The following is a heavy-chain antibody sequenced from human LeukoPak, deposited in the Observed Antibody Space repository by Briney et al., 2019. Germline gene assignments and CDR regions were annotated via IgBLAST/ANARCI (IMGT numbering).Heavy chain of an antibody. CDR1: GGTFISYA. J-gene: IGHJ4*02. V-gene: IGHV1-69*13. D-gene: IGHD3-22*01. CDR3: AINYYDSSGYDY. Sequence: SVKVSCKASGGTFISYAISWVRQAPGQGLEWMGGIIPIFGTANYAQKFQGRVTITADESTSTAYMELSSLRSEDTAVYYCAINYYDSSGYDYWGQGTLVTVSS. CDR2: IIPIFGTA.